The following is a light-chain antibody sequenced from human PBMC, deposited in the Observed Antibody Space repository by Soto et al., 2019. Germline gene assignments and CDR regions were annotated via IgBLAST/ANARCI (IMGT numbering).Light chain of an antibody. CDR2: TAS. CDR3: QQYTTYPWT. CDR1: QGISNF. Sequence: IHLTQSPSFLSASLGDRVTITCRASQGISNFLAWYQQKPGKAPELLIYTASTLRSGVPSRFSGSGSGTEFTLTISSLQPDDFATYYCQQYTTYPWTFGQGTKVEIK. J-gene: IGKJ1*01. V-gene: IGKV1-9*01.